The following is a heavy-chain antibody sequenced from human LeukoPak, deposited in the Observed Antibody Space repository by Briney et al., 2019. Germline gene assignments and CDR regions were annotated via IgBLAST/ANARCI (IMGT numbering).Heavy chain of an antibody. V-gene: IGHV3-48*03. CDR3: ARDRSAWYYYYMDV. J-gene: IGHJ6*03. D-gene: IGHD3-3*01. CDR1: GFTFSSYE. Sequence: TGGSLRLSCAASGFTFSSYEMNWVRQAPGKGLEWVSYISSSGSTIYYADSVKGRFTISRDNAKNSLYLQMNSLRAEDTAVYYCARDRSAWYYYYMDVWGKGTTVTISS. CDR2: ISSSGSTI.